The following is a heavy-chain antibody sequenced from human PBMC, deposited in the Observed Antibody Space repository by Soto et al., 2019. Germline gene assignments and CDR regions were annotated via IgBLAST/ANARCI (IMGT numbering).Heavy chain of an antibody. J-gene: IGHJ4*02. Sequence: EVQLVESRGGLVQPGGSLKLSCAASGFTFSGSAMHWVRQASGKGLEWVGRIRSKPNNYATAYAASVKGRFTISRDDSKDTAYLLMSSLKTEDTAMYYCTRHLSDYWGQGTLVTVSS. V-gene: IGHV3-73*01. CDR2: IRSKPNNYAT. CDR1: GFTFSGSA. CDR3: TRHLSDY.